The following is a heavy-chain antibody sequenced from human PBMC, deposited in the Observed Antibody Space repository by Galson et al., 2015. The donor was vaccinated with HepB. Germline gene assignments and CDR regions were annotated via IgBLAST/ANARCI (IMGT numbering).Heavy chain of an antibody. CDR1: GFTFSTYW. D-gene: IGHD5-18*01. Sequence: SLRLSCAASGFTFSTYWMTWVRQAPGKGLEWVANIKPDGSDKNYLDSVKGRFTVSRDNAKNPLYLQMNSLRAEDAAVYYCAKNGYGCNDYWGQGTLVTVSS. CDR3: AKNGYGCNDY. J-gene: IGHJ4*02. V-gene: IGHV3-7*03. CDR2: IKPDGSDK.